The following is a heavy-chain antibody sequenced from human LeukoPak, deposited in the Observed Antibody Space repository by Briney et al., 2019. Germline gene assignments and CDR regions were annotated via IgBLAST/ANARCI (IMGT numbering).Heavy chain of an antibody. J-gene: IGHJ4*02. Sequence: QPGGSLRLSCAVSGFTFSSYDMYWVRQAPGKGLDWVAFVRYDGSQKYYADSVKGRFTLSRDNSKNTLYLQMNSLRAEDTAVFYCAKGGARLHSYYFDYWGQGTLVTVSS. CDR1: GFTFSSYD. CDR2: VRYDGSQK. D-gene: IGHD1-26*01. V-gene: IGHV3-30*02. CDR3: AKGGARLHSYYFDY.